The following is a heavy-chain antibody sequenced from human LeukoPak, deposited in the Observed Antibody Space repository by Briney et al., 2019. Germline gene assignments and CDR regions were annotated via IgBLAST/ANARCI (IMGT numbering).Heavy chain of an antibody. V-gene: IGHV3-30*04. J-gene: IGHJ4*02. D-gene: IGHD6-19*01. CDR2: ISYDGSSK. CDR3: ARDSQWLAARGAYFDY. CDR1: GGTFSSYA. Sequence: SCKASGGTFSSYAMHWVRQAPGKGLEWVAIISYDGSSKYYADSVKGRFTISRDNSKNTLYLQMNSLRAEDTAVYYCARDSQWLAARGAYFDYWGQGTLVTVSS.